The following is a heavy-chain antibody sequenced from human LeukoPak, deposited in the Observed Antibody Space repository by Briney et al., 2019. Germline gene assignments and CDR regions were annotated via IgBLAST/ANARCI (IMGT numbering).Heavy chain of an antibody. CDR2: INCYKGNT. CDR1: GYTFNSYG. Sequence: ASVKVSCKASGYTFNSYGINWVRQAPGQGLEWMGWINCYKGNTKYAQDLQGRVTMTIDTSTSTAYMELRSLRSDDTAVYYCARDPHYDILTDPGDIWGQGTMVTVSS. J-gene: IGHJ3*02. CDR3: ARDPHYDILTDPGDI. D-gene: IGHD3-9*01. V-gene: IGHV1-18*01.